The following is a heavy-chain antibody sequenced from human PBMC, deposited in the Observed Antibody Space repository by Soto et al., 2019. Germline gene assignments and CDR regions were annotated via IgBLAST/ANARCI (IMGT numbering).Heavy chain of an antibody. CDR3: ARDSRRRADSGTRPLYYFDY. J-gene: IGHJ4*02. CDR2: IYYTGNT. CDR1: GGSIGSGDYY. D-gene: IGHD1-26*01. Sequence: QVQLKESGPGLVKPSQTLSLTCSVSGGSIGSGDYYWSWVRQSPGKGLEWIGYIYYTGNTYYNPSLGSPVTFSVDTSQNQLSLRLSDVTVADTAVYDCARDSRRRADSGTRPLYYFDYWGQGTLVTVSS. V-gene: IGHV4-30-4*01.